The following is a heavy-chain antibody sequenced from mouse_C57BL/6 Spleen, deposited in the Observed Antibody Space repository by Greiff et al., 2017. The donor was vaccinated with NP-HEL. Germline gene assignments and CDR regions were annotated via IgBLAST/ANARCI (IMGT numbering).Heavy chain of an antibody. CDR3: ALGGDGGYYFDY. D-gene: IGHD3-3*01. J-gene: IGHJ2*01. CDR1: GYTFTSYW. Sequence: QVQLQQPGAELVKPGASVKMSCKASGYTFTSYWITWVKRRPGQGLEWIGDIYPGSGSTNYNEKFKSKATLTVDTSSSTAYMQLSSLTSEDSAVYYCALGGDGGYYFDYWGQGTTLTVSS. CDR2: IYPGSGST. V-gene: IGHV1-55*01.